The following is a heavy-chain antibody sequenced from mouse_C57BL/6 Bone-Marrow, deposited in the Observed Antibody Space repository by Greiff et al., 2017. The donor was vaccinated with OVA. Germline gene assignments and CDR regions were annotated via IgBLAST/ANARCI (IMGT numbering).Heavy chain of an antibody. CDR1: GYTFTSYG. Sequence: VKLVESGAELARPGASVKLSCKASGYTFTSYGISWVKQRPGQGLEWIGEIYPRSGNTYYNEKFKGKATLTADKSSSTAYMELRSLTSEDSADYFCTRSVVATPYNAMDYWGQGTSVTVSS. CDR2: IYPRSGNT. V-gene: IGHV1-81*01. CDR3: TRSVVATPYNAMDY. J-gene: IGHJ4*01. D-gene: IGHD1-1*01.